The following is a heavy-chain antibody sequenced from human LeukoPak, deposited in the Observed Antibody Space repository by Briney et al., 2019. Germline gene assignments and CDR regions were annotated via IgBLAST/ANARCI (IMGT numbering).Heavy chain of an antibody. V-gene: IGHV4-61*02. CDR2: IYTSGST. J-gene: IGHJ3*02. D-gene: IGHD1-14*01. CDR1: GGSISSGSYY. Sequence: TLSLTCTVSGGSISSGSYYWSWIRQPAGKGLEWIGRIYTSGSTNYNPSLKSRVTISVDTSKNQFSLKLSSVTAADTAVYYCARVFKDEPDAFDIWGQGTMVTVSS. CDR3: ARVFKDEPDAFDI.